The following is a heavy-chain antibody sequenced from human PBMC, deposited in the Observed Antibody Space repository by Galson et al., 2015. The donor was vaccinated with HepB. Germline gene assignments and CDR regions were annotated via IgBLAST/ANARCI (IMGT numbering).Heavy chain of an antibody. V-gene: IGHV1-18*01. J-gene: IGHJ4*02. CDR3: ARDASYGSGSLVVDY. CDR1: GYTFISKG. CDR2: ISTYNGDT. Sequence: SVKVSCKASGYTFISKGFNWVRQAPGQGLEWMGWISTYNGDTNYAQKFQGRVTMTTDTSTSTAYMELRSLRSDDTAVYYCARDASYGSGSLVVDYWGQGTLVTVAS. D-gene: IGHD3-10*01.